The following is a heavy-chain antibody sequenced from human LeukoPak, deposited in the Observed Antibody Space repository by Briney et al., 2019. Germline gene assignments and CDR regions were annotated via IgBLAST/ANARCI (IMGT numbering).Heavy chain of an antibody. Sequence: PSETLSLTCAVYGGSFSGYYWSWIRQPPGKGLEWIGEINHSGSTNYNPSLKSRVTISVDTSKNQFSLKLSSVTAADTAVYYCARKPGAYGDYIDFYYHSMDVWGKGSTVTVSS. CDR2: INHSGST. CDR3: ARKPGAYGDYIDFYYHSMDV. D-gene: IGHD4-17*01. CDR1: GGSFSGYY. J-gene: IGHJ6*03. V-gene: IGHV4-34*01.